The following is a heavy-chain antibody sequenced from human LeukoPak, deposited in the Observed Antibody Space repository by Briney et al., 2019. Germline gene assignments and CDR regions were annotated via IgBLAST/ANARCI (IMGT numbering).Heavy chain of an antibody. V-gene: IGHV3-7*01. D-gene: IGHD1-26*01. CDR3: ARDQTGSLDY. Sequence: GGSLILSCAASGFTFRNTWMAWVRQTPGKGLEWVANINQDGSTKHYVDSVKGRFTISRDNAKNSLYLQMNSLRAEDTAIYYCARDQTGSLDYWGQGTLVTVSS. J-gene: IGHJ4*02. CDR1: GFTFRNTW. CDR2: INQDGSTK.